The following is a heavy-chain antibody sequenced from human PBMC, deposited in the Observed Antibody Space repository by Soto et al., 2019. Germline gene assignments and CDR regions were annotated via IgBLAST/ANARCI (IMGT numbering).Heavy chain of an antibody. Sequence: ASVKVSCKASGYTFTGYYIHWVRQAPGQGLEWMGWTSPSSLATNYAQRFQGRVTMSRDRATNTVYMELSGLRSEDAAVYYCAREDAERATRLFDYWGQGTVVTVSS. CDR3: AREDAERATRLFDY. D-gene: IGHD1-1*01. V-gene: IGHV1-2*02. CDR2: TSPSSLAT. CDR1: GYTFTGYY. J-gene: IGHJ4*02.